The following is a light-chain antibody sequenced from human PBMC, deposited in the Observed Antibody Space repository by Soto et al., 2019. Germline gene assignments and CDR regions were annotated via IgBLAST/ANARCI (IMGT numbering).Light chain of an antibody. CDR3: LQHNSYPWT. CDR1: QGIRND. Sequence: DLQMTQSPSCLSESVGDRFTITCRASQGIRNDLGWYQQKQGKAPKRLIYAASSLQSGVPSRLRGSGSGTEFTLTISSLQTEDFETYYCLQHNSYPWTFGQGTKVDIK. CDR2: AAS. V-gene: IGKV1-17*01. J-gene: IGKJ1*01.